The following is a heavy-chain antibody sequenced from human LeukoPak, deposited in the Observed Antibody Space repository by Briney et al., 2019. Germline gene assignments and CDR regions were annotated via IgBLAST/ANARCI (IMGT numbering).Heavy chain of an antibody. CDR3: ARLRLSGGSFSVGWFDP. D-gene: IGHD1-26*01. V-gene: IGHV4-31*03. CDR1: GGSISSGGYY. Sequence: SETLSLTCTVSGGSISSGGYYWSWIRQHPGKGLEWIGYIYYSGSTYYNPSLTSRVTISVDTSKNQFSLKLTSVTAADTAVYFCARLRLSGGSFSVGWFDPWGQGIQVTVSS. CDR2: IYYSGST. J-gene: IGHJ5*02.